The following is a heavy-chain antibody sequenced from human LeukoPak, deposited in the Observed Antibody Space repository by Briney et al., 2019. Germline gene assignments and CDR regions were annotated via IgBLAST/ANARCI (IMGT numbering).Heavy chain of an antibody. V-gene: IGHV3-33*01. Sequence: PGGSLRLSCAASGFTFSSYGMHWVCQAPGKGLEWVAVIWYDGSNKYYADSVKGRFTISRDNSKNTLYLQMNSLRAEDTAVYYCARGATTVTTRSAFDYWGQGTLVTVSS. CDR1: GFTFSSYG. J-gene: IGHJ4*02. CDR2: IWYDGSNK. CDR3: ARGATTVTTRSAFDY. D-gene: IGHD4-17*01.